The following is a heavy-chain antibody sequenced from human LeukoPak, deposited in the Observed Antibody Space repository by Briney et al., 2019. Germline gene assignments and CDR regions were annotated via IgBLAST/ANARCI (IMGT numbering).Heavy chain of an antibody. Sequence: PSETLTLTCAVSGYSISSGYDWGWLRPPPGKGVEWIGTIYHSGSTYYNPSVKSRVTMSVDTSKNQFSLKLSSLTAADTALYYCARHTGGYTYGLVYWGQGTLVTVSS. D-gene: IGHD5-18*01. CDR3: ARHTGGYTYGLVY. J-gene: IGHJ4*02. V-gene: IGHV4-38-2*01. CDR1: GYSISSGYD. CDR2: IYHSGST.